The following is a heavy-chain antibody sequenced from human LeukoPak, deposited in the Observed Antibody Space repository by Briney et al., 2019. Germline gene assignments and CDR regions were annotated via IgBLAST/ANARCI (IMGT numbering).Heavy chain of an antibody. CDR2: IYYSGST. J-gene: IGHJ5*02. D-gene: IGHD2-2*01. Sequence: PSETLSLTCTVSGGSISSYYWSWLRQPPGKGLEWLGYIYYSGSTNYNPSLKSRVTISVDTSNNQFSLKLSSVTAADTAVYYCARESGGYCSSTSCYVWFDPWGQGTLVTVSS. CDR1: GGSISSYY. V-gene: IGHV4-59*01. CDR3: ARESGGYCSSTSCYVWFDP.